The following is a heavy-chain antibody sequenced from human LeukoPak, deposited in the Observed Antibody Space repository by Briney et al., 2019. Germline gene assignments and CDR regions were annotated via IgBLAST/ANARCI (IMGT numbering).Heavy chain of an antibody. CDR1: GFTFDDYA. CDR3: ARAFGSGSQVINYFDF. CDR2: ISWDGGST. Sequence: GGSLRLSCAASGFTFDDYAMHWVRQAPGKGLEWVSLISWDGGSTYYADSVKGRFTISRDNSKNSLYLQMNSLRAEDTAVYYCARAFGSGSQVINYFDFWGQGTLVTVSS. V-gene: IGHV3-43D*03. D-gene: IGHD3-10*01. J-gene: IGHJ4*02.